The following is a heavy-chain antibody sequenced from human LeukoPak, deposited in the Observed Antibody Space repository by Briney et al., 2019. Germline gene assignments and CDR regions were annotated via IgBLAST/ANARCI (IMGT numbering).Heavy chain of an antibody. J-gene: IGHJ4*02. V-gene: IGHV3-33*01. CDR1: GFAFKTYA. CDR3: ARGVFGSVSYPDF. CDR2: IWHDGSHK. Sequence: GGSLRLSCAASGFAFKTYAMHWVRQAPGQGLEWVALIWHDGSHKFYSNSVRGQFTISRDNSKNTMSLQMNNLRPEDTAVYYRARGVFGSVSYPDFWGQGTLVTVSS. D-gene: IGHD3-10*01.